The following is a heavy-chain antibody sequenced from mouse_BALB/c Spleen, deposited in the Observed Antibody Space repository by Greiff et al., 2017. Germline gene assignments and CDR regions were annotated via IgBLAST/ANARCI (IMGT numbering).Heavy chain of an antibody. Sequence: VQLQQSGAELVKPGASVKLSCTASGFNIKDTYMHWVKQRPEQGLEWIGRIDPANGNTKYDPKFQGKATLTADTSSNTAYLQLSSLTSEETAVYYCARIYDGYYGDYWGQGTTLTVSS. CDR2: IDPANGNT. CDR3: ARIYDGYYGDY. CDR1: GFNIKDTY. D-gene: IGHD2-3*01. V-gene: IGHV14-3*02. J-gene: IGHJ2*01.